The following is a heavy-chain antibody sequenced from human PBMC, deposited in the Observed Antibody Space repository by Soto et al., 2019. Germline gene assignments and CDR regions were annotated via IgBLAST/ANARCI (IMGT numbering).Heavy chain of an antibody. CDR2: IIPIFGTA. CDR1: GGTFSSYA. Sequence: QVQLVQSGAEVKKPGSSVKVSCKASGGTFSSYAISWVRQAPGQGLEWMGGIIPIFGTANYAQKFQGRVTITADEXTXXDYTVLGSPGSEDTAVYYCAREGFHAMRVNWYFEPWGRGTLVTVSS. J-gene: IGHJ2*01. CDR3: AREGFHAMRVNWYFEP. V-gene: IGHV1-69*12.